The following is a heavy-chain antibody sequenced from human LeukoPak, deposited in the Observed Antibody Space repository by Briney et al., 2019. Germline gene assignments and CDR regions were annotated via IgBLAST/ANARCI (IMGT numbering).Heavy chain of an antibody. CDR1: GFTFSSYS. J-gene: IGHJ4*02. CDR3: ARKRGGRPVDY. V-gene: IGHV3-48*04. CDR2: ISSSGSTI. D-gene: IGHD3-10*01. Sequence: SGGSLRLSCAPSGFTFSSYSMNWVRQAPGNGLEWLSYISSSGSTIYYADSVKGRFTISRDNAKNSLYLQMNSLRAEDTAVYYCARKRGGRPVDYWGQGTLVTVSS.